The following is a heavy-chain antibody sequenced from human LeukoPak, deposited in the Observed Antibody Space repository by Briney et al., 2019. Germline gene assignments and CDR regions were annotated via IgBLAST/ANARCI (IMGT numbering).Heavy chain of an antibody. D-gene: IGHD3-22*01. Sequence: GGSLRLSCAASGFTFSSYGMHWVRQAPGKGLEWVAVIWYDGSNKYYADSVKGRFTISRDNSKNTLYLQMNSLRAEDTAVYYCARGESWYYYDSTPFDYWGQGTLVTVSS. V-gene: IGHV3-33*01. J-gene: IGHJ4*02. CDR3: ARGESWYYYDSTPFDY. CDR2: IWYDGSNK. CDR1: GFTFSSYG.